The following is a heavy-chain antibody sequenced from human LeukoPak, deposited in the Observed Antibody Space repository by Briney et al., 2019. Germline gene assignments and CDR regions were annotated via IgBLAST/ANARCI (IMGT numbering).Heavy chain of an antibody. CDR2: IYHSGST. J-gene: IGHJ4*02. CDR1: GYSISSGYN. Sequence: SETLSLTCTVSGYSISSGYNWGWIRQPPGKGLEWIGSIYHSGSTYYNPSLKSRVTISVDTSKNQFSLKLSSVTAADTAVYYCAKLWFGEPPRDYWGQGTLVTVSS. D-gene: IGHD3-10*01. CDR3: AKLWFGEPPRDY. V-gene: IGHV4-38-2*02.